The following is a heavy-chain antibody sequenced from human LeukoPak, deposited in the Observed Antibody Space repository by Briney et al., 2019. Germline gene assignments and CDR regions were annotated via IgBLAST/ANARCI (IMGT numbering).Heavy chain of an antibody. CDR3: ARVKRNFDWQHYYYYYMDV. Sequence: SETLSLTCTVSGDSISSSSYYWGWIRQPPGKGLEWIGSIYHSGSTNYNPSLKSRVTISVDKSKNQFSLKLSSVTAADTAVYYCARVKRNFDWQHYYYYYMDVWGKGTTVTVSS. J-gene: IGHJ6*03. CDR1: GDSISSSSYY. CDR2: IYHSGST. V-gene: IGHV4-39*07. D-gene: IGHD3-9*01.